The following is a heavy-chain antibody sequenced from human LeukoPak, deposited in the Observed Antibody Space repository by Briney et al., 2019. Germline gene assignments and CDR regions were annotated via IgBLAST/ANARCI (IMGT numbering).Heavy chain of an antibody. CDR2: ISAYNGNT. CDR1: GYTFTSYG. CDR3: AREVTEYQLKGWFDP. D-gene: IGHD2-2*01. J-gene: IGHJ5*02. V-gene: IGHV1-18*01. Sequence: ASVKVSCKASGYTFTSYGISWVRQAPGQGLEWMGWISAYNGNTNYAQKLQGRVTMTTDTSTSTAYMELRSLRSDDTAVYYCAREVTEYQLKGWFDPWGQGTLVTVSS.